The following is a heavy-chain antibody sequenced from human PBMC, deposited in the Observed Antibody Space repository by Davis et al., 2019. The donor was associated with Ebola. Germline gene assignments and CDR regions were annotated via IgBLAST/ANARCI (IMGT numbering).Heavy chain of an antibody. V-gene: IGHV4-30-4*08. J-gene: IGHJ6*02. Sequence: MPPQSLSPTCILYTGFPTSGRYYWSRPRPPPVKGLEWNGFIYYSRSTHYNPPLKSRVTISVDTSKNQFSLKLSSVTAADTAVYYCARDELAIAYYCGMDVWGQGTTVTVS. CDR2: IYYSRST. D-gene: IGHD2-21*01. CDR1: TGFPTSGRYY. CDR3: ARDELAIAYYCGMDV.